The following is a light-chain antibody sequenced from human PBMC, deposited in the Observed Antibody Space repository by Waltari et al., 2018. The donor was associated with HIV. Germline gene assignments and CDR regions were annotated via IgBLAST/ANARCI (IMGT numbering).Light chain of an antibody. Sequence: IQMTQSLSPVSASVGDGVTITCRASQSIGRWLVWYQQTPGKAPKLLIYAASTLQAGVPSRFSGSGSGTSFTLTISSLQPEDFATYYCQQASSLPLTFGEGTKVEIK. CDR2: AAS. CDR3: QQASSLPLT. V-gene: IGKV1-12*01. CDR1: QSIGRW. J-gene: IGKJ4*01.